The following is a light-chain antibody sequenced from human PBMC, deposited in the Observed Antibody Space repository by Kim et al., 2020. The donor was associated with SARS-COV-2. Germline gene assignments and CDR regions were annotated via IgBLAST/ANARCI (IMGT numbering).Light chain of an antibody. CDR3: QQSYSTPKT. Sequence: ASVGDRVTITCRASQSISSYLNWYQQKPGKAPKLLIYAASSLQSVFPSRFSGSGSGTDFTLTISSLQPEDFATYYCQQSYSTPKTFGQGTKVDIK. CDR2: AAS. J-gene: IGKJ1*01. V-gene: IGKV1-39*01. CDR1: QSISSY.